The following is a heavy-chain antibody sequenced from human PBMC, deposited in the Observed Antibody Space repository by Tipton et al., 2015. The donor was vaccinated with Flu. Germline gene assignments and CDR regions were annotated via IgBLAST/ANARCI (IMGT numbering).Heavy chain of an antibody. J-gene: IGHJ4*02. D-gene: IGHD1-26*01. CDR1: GGSISTSY. Sequence: TLSLTCTVSGGSISTSYWSWIRQPAGKGLEWIGRVEIRGISQYNPSLQSRVTLSADASTNQVSLRLTHVTAADTAVYFCARDRLGEFDYWGQGTLVTVSS. V-gene: IGHV4-4*07. CDR2: VEIRGIS. CDR3: ARDRLGEFDY.